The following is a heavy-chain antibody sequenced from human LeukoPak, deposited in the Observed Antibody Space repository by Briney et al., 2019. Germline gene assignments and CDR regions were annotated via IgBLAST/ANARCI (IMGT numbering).Heavy chain of an antibody. CDR3: ARSRLLWFGEL. CDR1: GYSISSGCY. V-gene: IGHV4-38-2*02. D-gene: IGHD3-10*01. Sequence: PSETLSLTCTVSGYSISSGCYWGWIRQPPGKGLEWIGSIFHSGNTYYNASLKSRVTISVDTSKNQFSLKLSSVTAADTAVYYCARSRLLWFGELWGQGTLVTVSS. J-gene: IGHJ4*02. CDR2: IFHSGNT.